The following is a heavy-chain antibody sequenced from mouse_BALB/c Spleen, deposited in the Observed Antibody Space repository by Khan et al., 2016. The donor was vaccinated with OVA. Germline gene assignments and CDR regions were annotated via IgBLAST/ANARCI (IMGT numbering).Heavy chain of an antibody. CDR1: GYTFTNYW. V-gene: IGHV1-63*02. D-gene: IGHD3-1*01. Sequence: QMQLEESGAELVRPGTSVKMSCKAAGYTFTNYWIGWVKQRPGHGLEWIGDIYPGGGYTNYNEKFKGKVTLTADTSSSTAYMQVSSLTTEDTAIYYCARRGAARATRDYIDYWGQGTTLTVSS. CDR2: IYPGGGYT. CDR3: ARRGAARATRDYIDY. J-gene: IGHJ2*01.